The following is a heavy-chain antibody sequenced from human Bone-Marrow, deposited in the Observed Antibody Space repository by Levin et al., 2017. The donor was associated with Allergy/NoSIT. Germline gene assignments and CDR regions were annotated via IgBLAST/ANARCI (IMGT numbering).Heavy chain of an antibody. CDR3: ARDRTYGILRNYGMDV. Sequence: PGGSLRLSCAASGFNFSTYNMNWVRQAPGKALEWVSSINSGSTDVYYADSLKGRFTISRDNAENSLYLQMNGLRAGDTAVYYCARDRTYGILRNYGMDVWGQGTTVTVSS. CDR1: GFNFSTYN. V-gene: IGHV3-21*01. CDR2: INSGSTDV. D-gene: IGHD3-9*01. J-gene: IGHJ6*02.